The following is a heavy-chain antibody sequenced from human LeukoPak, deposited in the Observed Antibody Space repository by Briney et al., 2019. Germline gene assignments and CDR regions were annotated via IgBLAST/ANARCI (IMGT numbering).Heavy chain of an antibody. D-gene: IGHD2-8*02. CDR2: INAGNGNT. J-gene: IGHJ4*02. V-gene: IGHV1-3*01. CDR1: GYTFTSYA. Sequence: ASVKVSCKASGYTFTSYAMHWVRQAPGQRLEWMGWINAGNGNTKYSQKFQGRVTITRDTSASTAYMELSSLRSEDTAVYYCARAWGMDSTYDYWGQGTLVTVSS. CDR3: ARAWGMDSTYDY.